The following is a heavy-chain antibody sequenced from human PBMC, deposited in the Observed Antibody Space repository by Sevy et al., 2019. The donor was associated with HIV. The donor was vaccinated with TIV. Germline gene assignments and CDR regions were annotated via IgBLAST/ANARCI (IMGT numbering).Heavy chain of an antibody. D-gene: IGHD1-1*01. CDR1: GFTFSSYS. V-gene: IGHV3-48*02. J-gene: IGHJ3*01. CDR3: AREPSQLNAGHCFDF. CDR2: ISSNSSAI. Sequence: GGALRLSCAASGFTFSSYSMNWVRQAPGRGLEWISYISSNSSAIYYADSLKGRVTISRDNAKNSLYLQMNSLRDEDTAVYFCAREPSQLNAGHCFDFWGQGTMVTVSS.